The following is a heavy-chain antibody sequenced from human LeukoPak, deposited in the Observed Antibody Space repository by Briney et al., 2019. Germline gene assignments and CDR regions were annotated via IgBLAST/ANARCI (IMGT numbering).Heavy chain of an antibody. CDR1: GYTFTGYY. D-gene: IGHD2-2*01. CDR2: INPNSDGT. CDR3: ARGLGYCSTTSCQGYYYYGMDV. J-gene: IGHJ6*02. V-gene: IGHV1-2*04. Sequence: ASVKVSCKASGYTFTGYYMHWVRQAPGQGLEWMGWINPNSDGTNYAQKFQGWVTMTRDTSISTAYMELSRLRSDDTAVYYCARGLGYCSTTSCQGYYYYGMDVWGQGTTVTVSS.